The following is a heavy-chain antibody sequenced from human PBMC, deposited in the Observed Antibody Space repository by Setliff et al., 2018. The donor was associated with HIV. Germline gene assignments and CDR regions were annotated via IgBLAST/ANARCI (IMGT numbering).Heavy chain of an antibody. CDR3: ARDGAGGDAQQADDY. Sequence: GASVKVSCKHSGGIISRYAITWVRQAPGQGLEWVGGIIPMYDTPTYAQKLQGRVTITADRSTNTAYMELRGLRSEDTAVYYCARDGAGGDAQQADDYWGQGTLVTVSS. CDR1: GGIISRYA. CDR2: IIPMYDTP. V-gene: IGHV1-69*06. J-gene: IGHJ4*02. D-gene: IGHD2-21*02.